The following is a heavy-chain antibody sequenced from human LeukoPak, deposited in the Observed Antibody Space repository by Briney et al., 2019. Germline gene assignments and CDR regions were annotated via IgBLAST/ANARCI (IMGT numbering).Heavy chain of an antibody. J-gene: IGHJ5*01. CDR2: TYYRSKWYN. CDR1: RDSVSSDSAA. V-gene: IGHV6-1*01. D-gene: IGHD1-1*01. CDR3: ARAVAGTEGWFNS. Sequence: PSQTLSLTCAISRDSVSSDSAAWNWIRQSPSRGLEWLGRTYYRSKWYNDYSAFVKSRIIINPDTSKNQFSLQLNSVTPEDTAVYYCARAVAGTEGWFNSWGQGTLVTVSS.